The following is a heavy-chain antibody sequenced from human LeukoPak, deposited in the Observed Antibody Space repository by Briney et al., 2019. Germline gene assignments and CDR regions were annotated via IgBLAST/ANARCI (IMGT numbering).Heavy chain of an antibody. CDR1: GGSFSGYY. V-gene: IGHV4-34*01. D-gene: IGHD2-2*01. Sequence: KTSETLSLTCAVYGGSFSGYYWSWIRQPPGKGLEWIGEINHSGSTNYNPSLKSRVTISVDTSKNQFSLKVSSVTAADTAVYYCASPYCSSTSCYYAYWGQGTLVTVSS. J-gene: IGHJ4*02. CDR3: ASPYCSSTSCYYAY. CDR2: INHSGST.